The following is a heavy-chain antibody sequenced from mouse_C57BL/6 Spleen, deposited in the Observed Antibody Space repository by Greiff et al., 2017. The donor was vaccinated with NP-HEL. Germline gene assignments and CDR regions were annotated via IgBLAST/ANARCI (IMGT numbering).Heavy chain of an antibody. Sequence: VKLMESGPGLVAPSQSLSITCTVSGFSLTSYAISWVRQPPGKGLEWLGVIWTGGGTNYNSALKSRLSISKDNSKSQVFLKMNSLQTDDTARYYCARILYGNYEGFDYWGQGTTLTVSS. J-gene: IGHJ2*01. CDR3: ARILYGNYEGFDY. CDR1: GFSLTSYA. CDR2: IWTGGGT. D-gene: IGHD2-1*01. V-gene: IGHV2-9-1*01.